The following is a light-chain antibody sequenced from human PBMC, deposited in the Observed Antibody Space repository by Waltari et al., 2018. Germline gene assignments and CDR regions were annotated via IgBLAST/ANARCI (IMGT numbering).Light chain of an antibody. V-gene: IGKV3-20*01. CDR1: ETIASAY. J-gene: IGKJ5*01. CDR3: QQSHALPIT. CDR2: GTS. Sequence: EIELTQSPVTLSLSPGDRATVACRATETIASAYLAWYQQKVGQAPRLLIYGTSYRATDIPDRFSGSGSGTEFSLVIRRLEPEDFAVYYCQQSHALPITFGQGTRLEIK.